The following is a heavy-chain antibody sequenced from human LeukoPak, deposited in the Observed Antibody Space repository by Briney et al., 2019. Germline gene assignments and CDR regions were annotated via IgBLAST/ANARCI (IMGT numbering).Heavy chain of an antibody. D-gene: IGHD3-22*01. Sequence: SETLSLTCTVSGGSISSYYWSWIRQPPGKGLEGIGYIYYSGNTNYNPSLKSRVTISVDTSKNQFSLKLSSVTAADTAVYCCARQDYYDSSGYYNAFDIWGQGTVVTVSS. J-gene: IGHJ3*02. V-gene: IGHV4-59*01. CDR1: GGSISSYY. CDR2: IYYSGNT. CDR3: ARQDYYDSSGYYNAFDI.